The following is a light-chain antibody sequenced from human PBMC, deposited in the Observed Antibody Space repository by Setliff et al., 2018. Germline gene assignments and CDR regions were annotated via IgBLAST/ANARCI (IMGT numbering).Light chain of an antibody. CDR3: AAWDDNLSGYV. CDR1: NSNIGSNA. V-gene: IGLV1-44*01. J-gene: IGLJ1*01. Sequence: QSVLTQPPSASGTPGQRVTISCSGRNSNIGSNAVSWYNQLPGSAPKLLIYTNDQRSSGVPDRFSGSKSGASASLATTGLQSEDEADYYCAAWDDNLSGYVFGTGTKVTVL. CDR2: TND.